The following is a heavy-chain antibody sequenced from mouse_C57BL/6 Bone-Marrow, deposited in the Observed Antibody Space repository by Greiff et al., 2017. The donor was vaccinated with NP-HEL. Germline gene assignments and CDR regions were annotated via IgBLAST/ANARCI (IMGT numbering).Heavy chain of an antibody. D-gene: IGHD2-5*01. CDR3: ARQNYYSNWFAY. J-gene: IGHJ3*01. CDR2: ISNGGGST. Sequence: EVKVVESGGGLVQPGGSLKLSCAASGFTFSDYYMYWVRQTPEKRLEWVAYISNGGGSTYYPDTVKGRFTISRDNAKNTLYLQMSRLKSEDTAMYYCARQNYYSNWFAYWGQGTLVTVSA. CDR1: GFTFSDYY. V-gene: IGHV5-12*01.